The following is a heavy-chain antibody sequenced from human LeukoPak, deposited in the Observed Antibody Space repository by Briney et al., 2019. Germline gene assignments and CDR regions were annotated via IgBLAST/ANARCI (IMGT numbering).Heavy chain of an antibody. V-gene: IGHV4-59*01. Sequence: SETLSLTCTVSGGSIDNYYWTWIRQPPGKGLEWIGYIYYSGSTNYNPSLKSRVTISVDTSKNQFSLKLSSVTAADTAVYYCARGSDFWSGYSDYYYYYYYMDVWGKGTTVTVSS. CDR3: ARGSDFWSGYSDYYYYYYYMDV. CDR1: GGSIDNYY. CDR2: IYYSGST. D-gene: IGHD3-3*01. J-gene: IGHJ6*03.